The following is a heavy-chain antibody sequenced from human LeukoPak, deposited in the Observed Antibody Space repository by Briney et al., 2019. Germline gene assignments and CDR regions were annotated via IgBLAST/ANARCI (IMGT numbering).Heavy chain of an antibody. Sequence: PGGSLRLSCAASGFTFTNYAMSWVRQTPGKGLEWVAATVGSRPDTYHADSVKGRFTVSRDNSRNTLYLQMNSLRAEDTAVYYCAKGGYSYGYKPYYYMDVWGKGTTVTISS. D-gene: IGHD5-18*01. CDR1: GFTFTNYA. V-gene: IGHV3-23*01. CDR2: TVGSRPDT. J-gene: IGHJ6*03. CDR3: AKGGYSYGYKPYYYMDV.